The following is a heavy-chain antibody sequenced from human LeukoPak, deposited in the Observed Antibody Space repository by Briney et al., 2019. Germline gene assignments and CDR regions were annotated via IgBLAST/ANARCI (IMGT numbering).Heavy chain of an antibody. CDR3: TTLLSYGSALEDVFFDY. Sequence: GGSLRLSCAASGFTFNNAWMSWVRQAPGKGLEWVGRIKSKTDGGTTDYAVPVKGRFTISRDDSKNTLYLQMNSLKTEDTAVYYCTTLLSYGSALEDVFFDYWGQGTLVTVSS. J-gene: IGHJ4*02. V-gene: IGHV3-15*01. D-gene: IGHD3-10*01. CDR1: GFTFNNAW. CDR2: IKSKTDGGTT.